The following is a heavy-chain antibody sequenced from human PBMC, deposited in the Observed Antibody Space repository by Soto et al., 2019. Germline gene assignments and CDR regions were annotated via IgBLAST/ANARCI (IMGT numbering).Heavy chain of an antibody. CDR3: GGVGIVATF. D-gene: IGHD5-12*01. CDR2: IYSGGST. Sequence: EVQLVESGGGLVQPGGSLRLSCAASGFTVSSNYMSWVRQAPGKGLEWVSVIYSGGSTYYADSVKGRFTISRHNSKNTQDRQMNSLTTEDTAGYYCGGVGIVATFWGQGTLVNVPS. V-gene: IGHV3-53*04. J-gene: IGHJ4*02. CDR1: GFTVSSNY.